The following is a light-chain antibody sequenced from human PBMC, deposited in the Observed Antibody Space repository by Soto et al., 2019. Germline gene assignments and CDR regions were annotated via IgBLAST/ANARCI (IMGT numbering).Light chain of an antibody. CDR3: GTWDNSLSAVV. V-gene: IGLV1-51*01. CDR2: ESN. Sequence: QSVLTQPASVSAAPGQMVTISCSGSTSNIAYNFVSWYQQLPGTAPKLLIYESNKRPSGISARISASKSGASATLAITGLQPGDEDHYFCGTWDNSLSAVVFGGGTQLTVL. CDR1: TSNIAYNF. J-gene: IGLJ3*02.